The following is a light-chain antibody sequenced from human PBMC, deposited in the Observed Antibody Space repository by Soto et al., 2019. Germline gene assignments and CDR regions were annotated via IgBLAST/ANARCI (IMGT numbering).Light chain of an antibody. CDR3: QHYGNSLLT. CDR2: GSD. J-gene: IGKJ4*01. V-gene: IGKV3-20*01. Sequence: EIVLTQSPGTLSLSPGERATLSCRASQTVDSRYLAWYQQKPGQAPGVLIYGSDIRAAGVPDRLSGSGSGTDFTLTISRLEPEDFAVYYCQHYGNSLLTFGGGTKVEIK. CDR1: QTVDSRY.